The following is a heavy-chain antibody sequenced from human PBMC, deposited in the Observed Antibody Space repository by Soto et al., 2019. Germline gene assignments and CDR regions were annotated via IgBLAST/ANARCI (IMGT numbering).Heavy chain of an antibody. CDR2: IYYTGST. Sequence: SETLSLTCSVSGGYVHSYYWSWLRQSPGRGLEWIAYIYYTGSTKYNPSLKSRATISLDTSKNEVYLKMTSVTAADTAVYYCARARVRGVSPDYDFWGQGTKVTVSS. CDR1: GGYVHSYY. CDR3: ARARVRGVSPDYDF. J-gene: IGHJ4*02. V-gene: IGHV4-59*02. D-gene: IGHD2-8*01.